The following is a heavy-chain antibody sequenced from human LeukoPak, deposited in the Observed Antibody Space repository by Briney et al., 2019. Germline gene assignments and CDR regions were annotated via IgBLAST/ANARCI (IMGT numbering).Heavy chain of an antibody. V-gene: IGHV4-61*01. D-gene: IGHD3-3*01. CDR2: IYYSGST. Sequence: SETLSLTCTVSGGSVSSSIYYWSWIRQPPGKGLEWIGYIYYSGSTNYNPSLKSRVTISVDTSKNQFSLKLSSVTAADTAAYYCASYDFWSGIFYWGQGTLVTVSS. CDR3: ASYDFWSGIFY. J-gene: IGHJ4*02. CDR1: GGSVSSSIYY.